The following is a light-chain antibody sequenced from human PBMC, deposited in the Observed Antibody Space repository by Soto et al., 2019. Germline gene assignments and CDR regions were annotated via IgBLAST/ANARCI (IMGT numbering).Light chain of an antibody. Sequence: DIQMTQSPSSLSASVGDRVTITCRASQSISSYLNWYQQKPGKAPKLLIYAASSLQSGVPSRCSGSGSGTDFTLTISTLQPESFAPYYCHKSYWNRYTFGQGTKLEIK. V-gene: IGKV1-39*01. CDR1: QSISSY. CDR3: HKSYWNRYT. CDR2: AAS. J-gene: IGKJ2*01.